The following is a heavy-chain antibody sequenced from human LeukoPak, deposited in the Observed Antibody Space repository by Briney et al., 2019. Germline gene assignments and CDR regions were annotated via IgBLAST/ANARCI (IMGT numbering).Heavy chain of an antibody. V-gene: IGHV1-2*02. CDR2: INPNSGGT. D-gene: IGHD3-10*01. CDR1: GYTFTGYY. J-gene: IGHJ4*02. CDR3: AREGYYDSGSYYIV. Sequence: ASVKVSCKASGYTFTGYYIHWVRQAPGQGLEWMGWINPNSGGTKCAQKFQGRVTMTRDTSITTAYMELSRLRSDDTALYYCAREGYYDSGSYYIVWGQGTLVTVSS.